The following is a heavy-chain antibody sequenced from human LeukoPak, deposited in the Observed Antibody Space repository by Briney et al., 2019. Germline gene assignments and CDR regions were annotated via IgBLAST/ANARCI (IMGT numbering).Heavy chain of an antibody. CDR3: ARVRGVSLLWYYDY. CDR2: INPNSGGT. CDR1: GYTFTSYD. Sequence: ASVKVSFKASGYTFTSYDINWVRQATGRGLEWMGWINPNSGGTNYAQKFQGRVTMTRDTSISTAYMELSRLRSDDTAVYYCARVRGVSLLWYYDYWGQGTLVTVSS. J-gene: IGHJ4*02. V-gene: IGHV1-2*02. D-gene: IGHD3-10*01.